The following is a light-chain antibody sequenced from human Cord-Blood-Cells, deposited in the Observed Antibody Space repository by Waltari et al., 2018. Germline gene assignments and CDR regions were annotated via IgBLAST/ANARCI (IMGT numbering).Light chain of an antibody. J-gene: IGKJ2*01. CDR3: QQYNSYL. V-gene: IGKV1-5*03. Sequence: DIQMTQSPSTLSASVGDRVTITCRASQSISSWLAGYQQKPGKAPKLLIYKASSLESGVPSRFGGSGSGTEFTLTISSLQPDDFATYDCQQYNSYLFGQGTKLEIK. CDR1: QSISSW. CDR2: KAS.